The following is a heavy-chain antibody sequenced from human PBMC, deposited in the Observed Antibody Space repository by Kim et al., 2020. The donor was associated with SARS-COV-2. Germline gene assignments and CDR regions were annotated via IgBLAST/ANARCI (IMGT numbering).Heavy chain of an antibody. J-gene: IGHJ4*01. Sequence: SETLSLTCTVSGGSISSSSYYWGWIRQPPGKGLEWIGSIYYSGSTYYNPSLKSRVTISVDTSKNQFSLKLSSVTAADTAVYYCARDTKLPPSYYYDSSGQYYFDYWGHGTLVTVSS. CDR2: IYYSGST. V-gene: IGHV4-39*07. D-gene: IGHD3-22*01. CDR3: ARDTKLPPSYYYDSSGQYYFDY. CDR1: GGSISSSSYY.